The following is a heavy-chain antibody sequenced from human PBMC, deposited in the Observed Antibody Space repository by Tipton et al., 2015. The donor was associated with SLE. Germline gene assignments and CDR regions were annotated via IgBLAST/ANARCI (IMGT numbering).Heavy chain of an antibody. J-gene: IGHJ3*01. Sequence: TLSLTCTVSGGSIRSGSYYWTWIRQPAGTGLEWIGSIFTIGTTSYNPSLKSRVTISLDTSKNQFSLKLSSVTAADTAVYYCARTEVGGYSHDAFDLWGHGTMVTVSS. CDR3: ARTEVGGYSHDAFDL. CDR2: IFTIGTT. V-gene: IGHV4-61*02. CDR1: GGSIRSGSYY. D-gene: IGHD6-25*01.